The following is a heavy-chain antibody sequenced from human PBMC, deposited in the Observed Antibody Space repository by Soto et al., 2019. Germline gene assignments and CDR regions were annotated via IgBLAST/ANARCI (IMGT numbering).Heavy chain of an antibody. CDR2: IKTTAAGGTT. V-gene: IGHV3-15*01. CDR3: TGGDIAGDFDY. D-gene: IGHD5-12*01. CDR1: GFSFNNAW. J-gene: IGHJ4*02. Sequence: EVQMVESGGGLVKPGGSLRPSCAASGFSFNNAWMSWVRQAPGKGLEWVGRIKTTAAGGTTDYAAPVKGRFTISRDDSKNTVYLLMNSLKTEDTAVYLCTGGDIAGDFDYWGQGTLVTVSS.